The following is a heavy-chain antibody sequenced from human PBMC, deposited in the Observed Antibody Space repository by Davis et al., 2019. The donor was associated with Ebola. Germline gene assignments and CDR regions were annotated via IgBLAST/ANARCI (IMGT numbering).Heavy chain of an antibody. J-gene: IGHJ6*02. V-gene: IGHV4-59*01. CDR2: IYYSGST. CDR1: GGSISSYY. CDR3: ARGDFYYGVDV. Sequence: MPSETLSLTCTVSGGSISSYYWSWIRQPPGKGLEWIGYIYYSGSTNYNPSLKSRVTISADTSKNQFSLKLSSVTAADTAVYYCARGDFYYGVDVWGQGTTVTVSS.